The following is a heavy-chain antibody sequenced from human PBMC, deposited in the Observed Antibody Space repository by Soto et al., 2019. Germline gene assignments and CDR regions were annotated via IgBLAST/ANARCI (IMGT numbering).Heavy chain of an antibody. J-gene: IGHJ4*02. Sequence: EVQLVESGGGLVQPGGSLRLSCAASGFTFSSYWMHWVRQAPGKGLVWVSRINSDGSSTSYADSVKGRFTISRDNAKNTLYLQMNSLRAEDTAVYYCARGGYDFWRGYQFDYWGQGTLVTVSS. CDR3: ARGGYDFWRGYQFDY. CDR2: INSDGSST. D-gene: IGHD3-3*01. V-gene: IGHV3-74*01. CDR1: GFTFSSYW.